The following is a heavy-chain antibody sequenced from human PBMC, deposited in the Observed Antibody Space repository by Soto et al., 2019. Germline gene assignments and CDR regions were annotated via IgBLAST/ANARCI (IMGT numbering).Heavy chain of an antibody. CDR1: GFTFSSYA. V-gene: IGHV3-23*01. Sequence: EVQLLESGGGLVQPGGSLRLSCAASGFTFSSYAMSWVRQAPGKGLEWVSAISGSGGSTYYADSVKGRFTISRDNSKNTLYLQMNSLRAEDTAVYYCAKWAITMIVVVITTSVDYWGQGTLVTVSS. J-gene: IGHJ4*02. CDR2: ISGSGGST. D-gene: IGHD3-22*01. CDR3: AKWAITMIVVVITTSVDY.